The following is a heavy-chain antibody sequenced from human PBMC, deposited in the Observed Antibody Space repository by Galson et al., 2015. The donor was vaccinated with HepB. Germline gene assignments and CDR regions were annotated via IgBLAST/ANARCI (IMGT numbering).Heavy chain of an antibody. Sequence: SVKVSCKASGYTFTSYGISWVRQAPGQGLEWMGWISAYNGHTNYAQRIQGRVTITADESTSTAYMELSSLRSEDTAVYYCARDQGWEGITMVQGVIRTDYYYYMDVWGKGTTVTVSS. D-gene: IGHD3-10*01. CDR3: ARDQGWEGITMVQGVIRTDYYYYMDV. J-gene: IGHJ6*03. V-gene: IGHV1-18*01. CDR1: GYTFTSYG. CDR2: ISAYNGHT.